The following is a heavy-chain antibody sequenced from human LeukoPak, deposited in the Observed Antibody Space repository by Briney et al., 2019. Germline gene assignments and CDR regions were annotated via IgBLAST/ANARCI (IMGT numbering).Heavy chain of an antibody. CDR2: INPNSGGT. CDR1: GYTFTCYY. J-gene: IGHJ4*02. V-gene: IGHV1-2*02. D-gene: IGHD3-10*01. Sequence: ASVKVSCKASGYTFTCYYMHWVRQAPGQGLEWMGWINPNSGGTNYAQKFQGRGTMTRDTSISTAYMELSRLRSDDTAVYYCARGTQLLWFGELFGRWGNERLDFFDYWGQGTLVTVSS. CDR3: ARGTQLLWFGELFGRWGNERLDFFDY.